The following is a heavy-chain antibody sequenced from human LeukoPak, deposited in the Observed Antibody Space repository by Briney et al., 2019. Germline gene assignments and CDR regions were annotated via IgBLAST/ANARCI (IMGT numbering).Heavy chain of an antibody. D-gene: IGHD6-13*01. CDR1: GFTSTDYA. CDR2: ISASGGST. CDR3: AKDRTSSWYDKYFQH. Sequence: GGSLRLSCAASGFTSTDYAMSWVRQAPGKGLELVSAISASGGSTYYADSVKGRFTISRDDSKATVYLHMNGLRAEDTAVYYCAKDRTSSWYDKYFQHWGQGTLVTVSS. V-gene: IGHV3-23*01. J-gene: IGHJ1*01.